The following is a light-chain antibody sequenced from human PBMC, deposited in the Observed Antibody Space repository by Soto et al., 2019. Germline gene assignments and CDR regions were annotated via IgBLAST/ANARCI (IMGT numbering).Light chain of an antibody. J-gene: IGKJ4*01. CDR3: QQSYRTPLT. CDR1: QSISSS. Sequence: DIQMTQSPSSLSASVGDRVTITCRASQSISSSLNWYQQKPGKAPKLLIYAASSLQSGVPSRFRGSGSGTDFTLTISSLQPEDFATYYCQQSYRTPLTFGGGTKVEIK. V-gene: IGKV1-39*01. CDR2: AAS.